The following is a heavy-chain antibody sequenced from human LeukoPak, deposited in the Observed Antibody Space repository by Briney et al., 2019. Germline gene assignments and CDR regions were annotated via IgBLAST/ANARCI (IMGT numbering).Heavy chain of an antibody. CDR2: INHSGST. V-gene: IGHV4-34*01. CDR1: GGSFSGYY. Sequence: PSETLSLTCAVYGGSFSGYYWSWIRQPPGKGLEWIGEINHSGSTNYNPSLKSRVTISVDTSKNQFSLKLSSVTAADTAVYCCARGPSGYDWLTWFDPWGQGTLVTVSS. CDR3: ARGPSGYDWLTWFDP. D-gene: IGHD5-12*01. J-gene: IGHJ5*02.